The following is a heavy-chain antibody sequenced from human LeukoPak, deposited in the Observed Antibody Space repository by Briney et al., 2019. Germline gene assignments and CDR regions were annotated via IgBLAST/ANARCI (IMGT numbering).Heavy chain of an antibody. CDR1: GDSVSSNSAA. CDR3: ARDTYSSGWQPPYYFDY. V-gene: IGHV6-1*01. CDR2: TYYRSRWYN. Sequence: SQTLSLTCAISGDSVSSNSAAWNWIRQSPSRGLEWLGRTYYRSRWYNDYAVSVKSRITINPDTSKNQFSLQLNSVTPEDTAVYYCARDTYSSGWQPPYYFDYWGQGTLVTVSS. D-gene: IGHD6-19*01. J-gene: IGHJ4*02.